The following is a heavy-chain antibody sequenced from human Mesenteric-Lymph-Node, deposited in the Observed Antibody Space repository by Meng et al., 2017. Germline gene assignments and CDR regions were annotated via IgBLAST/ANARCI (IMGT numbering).Heavy chain of an antibody. CDR3: ARTYERWLQFIGQGGAFDI. D-gene: IGHD5-24*01. CDR2: IKNDGSST. CDR1: GFTFSNYW. Sequence: GESLKISCAASGFTFSNYWMHWVRQGPGKGLEWVSRIKNDGSSTTYAESVKGRFTISRDNAKNTLYLQMNSLRAEDTAVYYCARTYERWLQFIGQGGAFDIWGQGKMV. J-gene: IGHJ3*02. V-gene: IGHV3-74*01.